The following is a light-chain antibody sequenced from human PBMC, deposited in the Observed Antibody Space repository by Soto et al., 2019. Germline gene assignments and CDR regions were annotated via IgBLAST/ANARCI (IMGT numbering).Light chain of an antibody. CDR1: QSFSNW. Sequence: DIQMTQYPSTLSAYVGDRVTITCRASQSFSNWLAWYQQKPGKAPKLLIYLASTLVFGVPSRFSGSGSGKEFTLPISGLLPNDFAADYFQRYNSYPITFGPVTKVDIK. V-gene: IGKV1-5*03. CDR3: QRYNSYPIT. J-gene: IGKJ3*01. CDR2: LAS.